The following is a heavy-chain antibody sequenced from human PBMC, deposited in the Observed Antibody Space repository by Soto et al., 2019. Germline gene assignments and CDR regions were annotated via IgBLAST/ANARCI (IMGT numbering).Heavy chain of an antibody. CDR3: ESQGLYYYGLEL. CDR2: INNDGSTT. J-gene: IGHJ6*01. Sequence: VGSLRLSCASSVFPFSTYWMHCVRQAPGKGPVWVSRINNDGSTTRYADSVKGRFTISRDNAKNTLYLQMNSLRAEDTAVYYCESQGLYYYGLELWGQGTTVNVSS. V-gene: IGHV3-74*01. CDR1: VFPFSTYW.